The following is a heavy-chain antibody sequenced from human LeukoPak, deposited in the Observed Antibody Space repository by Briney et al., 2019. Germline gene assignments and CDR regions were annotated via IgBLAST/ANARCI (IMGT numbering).Heavy chain of an antibody. CDR2: ISYDGSNK. D-gene: IGHD2-15*01. CDR3: AADYCSGGSCLPFGYYYYYYGMDV. Sequence: SLRLSCAASGFTFSSYAMHWVRQAPGKGLEWVAVISYDGSNKYYADSVKGRFTISRDNSKNTLYLQMNSLRAEDTAVYYCAADYCSGGSCLPFGYYYYYYGMDVWGQGTTVTVSS. J-gene: IGHJ6*02. V-gene: IGHV3-30-3*01. CDR1: GFTFSSYA.